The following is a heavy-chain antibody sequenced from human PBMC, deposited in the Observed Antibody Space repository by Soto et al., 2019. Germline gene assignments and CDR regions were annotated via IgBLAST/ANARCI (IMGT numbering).Heavy chain of an antibody. CDR2: IYYSGST. CDR3: ARIRASGYYYYYMDV. CDR1: GGSISSYY. V-gene: IGHV4-59*01. J-gene: IGHJ6*03. D-gene: IGHD3-3*02. Sequence: SETLSLTCTVSGGSISSYYWSWIRQPPGKGLEWIGYIYYSGSTNYHPSLKSRVTISVDTSKNQFSLKLSSVTAADTAVYYCARIRASGYYYYYMDVWGKGTTVTVSS.